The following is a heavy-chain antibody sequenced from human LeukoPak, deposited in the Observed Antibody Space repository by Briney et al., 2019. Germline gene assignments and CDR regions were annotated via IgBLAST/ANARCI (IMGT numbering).Heavy chain of an antibody. J-gene: IGHJ4*02. D-gene: IGHD6-19*01. Sequence: PSETLSLTCAVYGGSFSGYYWSWIRQPPGKGLEWIGEINHSGSTNYNPSLKSRVTISVDTSKNQFSLKLSSVTAADTAVYYCARGNSYSSGRTKRYYFDYWGQGTLVTVSS. V-gene: IGHV4-34*01. CDR2: INHSGST. CDR3: ARGNSYSSGRTKRYYFDY. CDR1: GGSFSGYY.